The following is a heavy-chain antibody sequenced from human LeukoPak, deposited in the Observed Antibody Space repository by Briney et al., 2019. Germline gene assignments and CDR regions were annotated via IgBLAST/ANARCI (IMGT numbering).Heavy chain of an antibody. V-gene: IGHV3-53*01. CDR2: IHNDYRT. J-gene: IGHJ4*02. CDR3: ANHFG. CDR1: GFTVSSKL. Sequence: GGSLRLSCAAYGFTVSSKLMDWGRQAPGKGVEWVAGIHNDYRTFSAASVKGRFTILRDDSANTVYLQMNSLRAEDTAIFYCANHFGGGQGALVTVSS. D-gene: IGHD3-10*01.